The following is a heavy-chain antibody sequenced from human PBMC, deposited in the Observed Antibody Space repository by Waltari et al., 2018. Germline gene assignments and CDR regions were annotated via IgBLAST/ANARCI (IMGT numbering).Heavy chain of an antibody. V-gene: IGHV4-39*01. J-gene: IGHJ5*02. CDR3: ARHGYYSGSAFDP. CDR2: VYHTGSS. CDR1: GASISDRTSY. D-gene: IGHD2-15*01. Sequence: QLQLQESGPGVVKPSETVTLTCSLSGASISDRTSYWGWIRQSPEKGLEWIGAVYHTGSSHYSPSFESRVSISIDTSRNQFSLSLRSVNAADTALYFCARHGYYSGSAFDPWGRGTRVTVSS.